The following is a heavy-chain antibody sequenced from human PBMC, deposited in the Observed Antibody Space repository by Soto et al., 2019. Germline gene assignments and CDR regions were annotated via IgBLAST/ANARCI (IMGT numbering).Heavy chain of an antibody. CDR2: ISPKSTFR. CDR1: GFPFNDYY. D-gene: IGHD2-21*01. CDR3: VRGGCGGLFGH. Sequence: GGSLSLSCATSGFPFNDYYMTWIRQAPGKGLEWLSHISPKSTFRNYADSVKGRFTISRDNTESSLFLQMNSLGVDDTAVYSCVRGGCGGLFGHWGPGVLVTVSS. J-gene: IGHJ4*02. V-gene: IGHV3-11*06.